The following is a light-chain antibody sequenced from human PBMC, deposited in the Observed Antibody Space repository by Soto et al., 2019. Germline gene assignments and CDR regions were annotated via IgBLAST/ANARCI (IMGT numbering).Light chain of an antibody. J-gene: IGKJ5*01. Sequence: DIQMTQSPSSLSASVGDRVTIPCQASQDVSNYLNWYQQKLGKAPKLLIYDASNLETGVPSGFSGSGSGTYFSFTISSLQPEDFATYYCQQYSNLITFGQGTRLEIK. CDR3: QQYSNLIT. V-gene: IGKV1-33*01. CDR2: DAS. CDR1: QDVSNY.